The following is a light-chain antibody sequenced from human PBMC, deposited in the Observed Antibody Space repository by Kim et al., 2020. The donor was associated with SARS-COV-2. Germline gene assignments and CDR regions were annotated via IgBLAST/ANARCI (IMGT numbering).Light chain of an antibody. Sequence: DIQMTQSPSFLSASVGDRVTITCRASQDIRNDLGWYQQNPGRAPKRQIYGASSLQSGVPSRFSGSGSGTEFTLTISSLQPEDFATDFCLQHNTYPITFGQGTRLEIK. CDR2: GAS. J-gene: IGKJ5*01. V-gene: IGKV1-17*01. CDR1: QDIRND. CDR3: LQHNTYPIT.